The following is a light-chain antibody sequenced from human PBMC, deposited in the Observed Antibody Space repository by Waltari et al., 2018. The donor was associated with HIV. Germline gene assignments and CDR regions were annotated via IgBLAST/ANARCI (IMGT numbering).Light chain of an antibody. CDR2: INS. V-gene: IGLV1-44*01. Sequence: QSVLTQPPSASGTPGPSVTISCSGSSSHIGKNSVHWYQQLPGAAPKVLIYINSQRPSGVPDRFSGSKSGTSAALAITGLHSEDEADYYCEAWDDSLNGFVFGTGTKVTV. J-gene: IGLJ1*01. CDR1: SSHIGKNS. CDR3: EAWDDSLNGFV.